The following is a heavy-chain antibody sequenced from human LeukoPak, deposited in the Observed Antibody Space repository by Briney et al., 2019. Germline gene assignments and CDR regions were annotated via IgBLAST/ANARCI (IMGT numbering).Heavy chain of an antibody. CDR1: DGSLSSGGYS. CDR3: ARGGYGDYDDY. D-gene: IGHD4-17*01. CDR2: IYHSGST. Sequence: SETLSLTCAVSDGSLSSGGYSWSWIRQPPGRGLEWIGYIYHSGSTYYNPSLKSRVTISVDRSKNQFSLKLSSVTAADTAVYYCARGGYGDYDDYWGQGTLVTVSS. J-gene: IGHJ4*02. V-gene: IGHV4-30-2*01.